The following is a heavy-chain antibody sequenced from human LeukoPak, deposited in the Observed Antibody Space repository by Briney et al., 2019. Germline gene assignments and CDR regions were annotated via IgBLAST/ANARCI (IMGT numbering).Heavy chain of an antibody. Sequence: GASVKVSCKASGGTFSSYAISWVRQAPGQGLEWMEGIIPIFGTANYAQKFQGRVTITTDESTSTAYMELSSLRSEDTAVYYCAREGRSLGPYYFDYWGQGTLVTVSS. CDR2: IIPIFGTA. D-gene: IGHD3-16*02. CDR1: GGTFSSYA. J-gene: IGHJ4*02. CDR3: AREGRSLGPYYFDY. V-gene: IGHV1-69*05.